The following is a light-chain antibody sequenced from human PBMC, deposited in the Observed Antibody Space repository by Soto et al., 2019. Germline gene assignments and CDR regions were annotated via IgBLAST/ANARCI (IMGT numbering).Light chain of an antibody. CDR2: EVS. CDR3: CSYGGCNNFYV. CDR1: SGDIGTYDY. Sequence: QSVLTPPPSASGSPGQSVTISCPGTSGDIGTYDYVSWYQHLPDKAPKLIIYEVSKRPSGVPDRFSGSKSGNTASLTVSGLQAEDEGDYYCCSYGGCNNFYVCGTGTKV. J-gene: IGLJ1*01. V-gene: IGLV2-8*01.